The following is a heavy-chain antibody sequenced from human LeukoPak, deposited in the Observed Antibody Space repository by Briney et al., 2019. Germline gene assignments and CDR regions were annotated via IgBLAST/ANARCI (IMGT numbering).Heavy chain of an antibody. J-gene: IGHJ6*03. CDR1: GGSISSSN. D-gene: IGHD3-10*01. V-gene: IGHV3-23*01. CDR2: ISGCGGST. CDR3: AKGGAVSSKSITMIRGTRRYYYYMDV. Sequence: PSETLSLTCAVSGGSISSSNWWSWFSHPPGKGLEGLSAISGCGGSTYYEDSVKGRFTISRDNSKNTLYLQMNSLRAEDTAVYYCAKGGAVSSKSITMIRGTRRYYYYMDVWGKGTTVTISS.